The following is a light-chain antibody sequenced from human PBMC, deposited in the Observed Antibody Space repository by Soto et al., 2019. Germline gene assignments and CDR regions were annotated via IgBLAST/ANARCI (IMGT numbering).Light chain of an antibody. Sequence: EIVMTQSPATLSVSAGERVTLSCRASQSVSSNLAWYQQKPGQAPRLLIYGASTRATGIPARFSGCGSGTDFTLTISSLQSEDFAVYYCQQYNNWPPLTFGGGTKVEIK. CDR1: QSVSSN. J-gene: IGKJ4*01. CDR2: GAS. V-gene: IGKV3D-15*01. CDR3: QQYNNWPPLT.